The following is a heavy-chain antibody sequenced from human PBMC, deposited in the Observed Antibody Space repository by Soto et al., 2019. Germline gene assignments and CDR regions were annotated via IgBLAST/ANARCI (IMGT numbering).Heavy chain of an antibody. Sequence: QVQLQESGPGLVKPSETLSLTCSVSGGSVSSARFYWGWVRQPPGKGLEWIGYIYYIWRTNYNPSLASRLTISVDTSKNQVSLKLNSLSAADTAVYYCANLMGAGGWFDPWGQGTLVTVSS. CDR2: IYYIWRT. D-gene: IGHD3-16*01. J-gene: IGHJ5*02. CDR1: GGSVSSARFY. CDR3: ANLMGAGGWFDP. V-gene: IGHV4-61*01.